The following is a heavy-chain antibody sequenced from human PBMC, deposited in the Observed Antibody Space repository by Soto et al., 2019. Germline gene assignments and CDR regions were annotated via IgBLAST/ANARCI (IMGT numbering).Heavy chain of an antibody. J-gene: IGHJ5*02. CDR3: ARGLVNPSWFDP. CDR2: ISYDGSNK. Sequence: GGSLRLSCAASGFTFSSYAMHWVRQAPGKGLEWVAVISYDGSNKYYADSVKGRFTISRDNSKNTLYLQMNSLRAEDTAVYYCARGLVNPSWFDPWGQRTLVTVSS. D-gene: IGHD6-6*01. CDR1: GFTFSSYA. V-gene: IGHV3-30-3*01.